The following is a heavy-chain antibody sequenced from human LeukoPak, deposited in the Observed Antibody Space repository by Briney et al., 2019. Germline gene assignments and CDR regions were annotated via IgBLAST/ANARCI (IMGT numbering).Heavy chain of an antibody. Sequence: ASVKVSCKASGYTFTGYYMHWVRQAPGQGLEWMGWINPNSGGTNYAQKFQGRVTMTRDTSISTAYMELSRLRSDDTAVYYCARSMASRLYYFDYWGQGTLVTVSS. V-gene: IGHV1-2*02. CDR1: GYTFTGYY. D-gene: IGHD2/OR15-2a*01. CDR2: INPNSGGT. J-gene: IGHJ4*02. CDR3: ARSMASRLYYFDY.